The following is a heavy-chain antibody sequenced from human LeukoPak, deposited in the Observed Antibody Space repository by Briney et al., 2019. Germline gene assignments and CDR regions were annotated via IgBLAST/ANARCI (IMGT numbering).Heavy chain of an antibody. J-gene: IGHJ4*02. CDR2: ISGSGGNR. V-gene: IGHV3-23*01. CDR1: GFTFSDYA. CDR3: AKESTRYSSPY. D-gene: IGHD6-13*01. Sequence: GSLRLSCAASGFTFSDYAMTWVRQAPGKGLEWVAGISGSGGNRNHADSVKGRFTISRDNSKNTLYLQMNSLRAEDTAVYYCAKESTRYSSPYWGQGTLVTVAS.